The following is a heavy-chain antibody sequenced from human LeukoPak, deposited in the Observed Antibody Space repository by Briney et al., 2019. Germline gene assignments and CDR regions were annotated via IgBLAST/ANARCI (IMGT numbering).Heavy chain of an antibody. J-gene: IGHJ4*02. CDR3: ATKQWLAPPPDS. V-gene: IGHV3-74*01. CDR1: VFTFSKYW. Sequence: GGSLRLSCAASVFTFSKYWMLCVRQAPGTGLESVSRINTDGTVTTYADSLKGRFTVSRDNADNTMFLQMNRVRDEDTAVYYCATKQWLAPPPDSWGQGTPVTVSS. CDR2: INTDGTVT. D-gene: IGHD6-19*01.